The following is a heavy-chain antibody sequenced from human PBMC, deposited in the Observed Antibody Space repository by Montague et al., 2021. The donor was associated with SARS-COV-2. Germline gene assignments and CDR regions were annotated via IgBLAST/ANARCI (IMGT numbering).Heavy chain of an antibody. J-gene: IGHJ4*02. Sequence: SETLSLTCTVSGDSIRTSTLYYWGWIRQPPGKGLEWIGNIYFSGTTEYSPSLKSRALLSVDTSENQFSLNLKSVTAADTATYYCVRRSAGGAHFVWGPGAVVTVSS. V-gene: IGHV4-39*01. CDR1: GDSIRTSTLYY. CDR3: VRRSAGGAHFV. D-gene: IGHD1-26*01. CDR2: IYFSGTT.